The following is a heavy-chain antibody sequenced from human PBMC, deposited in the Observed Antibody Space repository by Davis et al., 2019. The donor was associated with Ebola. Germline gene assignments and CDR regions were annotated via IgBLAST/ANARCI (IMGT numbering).Heavy chain of an antibody. CDR2: IDNSGST. CDR1: GYAMSNHY. CDR3: ARSSSGSYDDY. D-gene: IGHD1-26*01. Sequence: PSETLSLTCAVSGYAMSNHYWNWIRQPAGKGLEWIGRIDNSGSTSYNPSLKSRLSMSLDTSKNLFSLKMSSVTAADTAVYYCARSSSGSYDDYWGQGTLVTVSS. J-gene: IGHJ4*02. V-gene: IGHV4-4*07.